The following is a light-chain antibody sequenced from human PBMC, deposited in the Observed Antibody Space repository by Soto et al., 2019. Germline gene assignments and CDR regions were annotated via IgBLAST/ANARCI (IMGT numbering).Light chain of an antibody. CDR1: SSNIGAGYD. J-gene: IGLJ3*02. Sequence: QPVLTQPPSVSGAPGQRVAISCTGSSSNIGAGYDVHWYQQFPGVAPKLLIYSNNQRPSGVPDRFSGSKSGTSASLAISGLRSEDEADYYCAAWDDSLSGWVFGGGTKLTVL. V-gene: IGLV1-47*02. CDR3: AAWDDSLSGWV. CDR2: SNN.